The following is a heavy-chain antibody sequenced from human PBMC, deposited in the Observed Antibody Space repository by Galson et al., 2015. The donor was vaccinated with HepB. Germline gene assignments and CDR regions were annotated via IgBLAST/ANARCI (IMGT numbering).Heavy chain of an antibody. Sequence: SETLSLTCAVYGGSFSGSYWSWIRQPPGKGLEWIGEINHSGSTNYNPSLKSRVTISIDTSKNQFSLKLSSVTAADTAVYYCARGDGDYPNDYYGMDVWGQGTTVTVSS. CDR2: INHSGST. CDR3: ARGDGDYPNDYYGMDV. CDR1: GGSFSGSY. V-gene: IGHV4-34*01. J-gene: IGHJ6*02. D-gene: IGHD4-17*01.